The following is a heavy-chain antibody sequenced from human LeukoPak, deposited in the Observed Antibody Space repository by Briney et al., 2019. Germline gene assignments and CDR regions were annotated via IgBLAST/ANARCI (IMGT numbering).Heavy chain of an antibody. V-gene: IGHV3-21*01. CDR1: GFTFSDYS. CDR2: ISSSSSYI. Sequence: GGSLRLSCAASGFTFSDYSMNWVRQAPGKGLEWVSSISSSSSYIYYADSVKGRFTISRDNAKNSLYLQMNSLRAEDTAVYYCAREGSGDTAMEVDYWGQGTLVTVSS. D-gene: IGHD5-18*01. CDR3: AREGSGDTAMEVDY. J-gene: IGHJ4*02.